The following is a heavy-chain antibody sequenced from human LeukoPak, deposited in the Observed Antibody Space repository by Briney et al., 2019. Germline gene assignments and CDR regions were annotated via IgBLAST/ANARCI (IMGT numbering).Heavy chain of an antibody. J-gene: IGHJ4*02. Sequence: RASETLSLTCTVSGGSISSSVYYWGWIRQPPGKGLEWIGSVYYSGSTSGTTYYNTSLESRVTISVDTSQSQFSLKLSSVTAADTAVYYCARHGGRHNWSPSDWGQGTLVTVSS. CDR2: VYYSGSTSGTT. D-gene: IGHD1-20*01. CDR3: ARHGGRHNWSPSD. CDR1: GGSISSSVYY. V-gene: IGHV4-39*01.